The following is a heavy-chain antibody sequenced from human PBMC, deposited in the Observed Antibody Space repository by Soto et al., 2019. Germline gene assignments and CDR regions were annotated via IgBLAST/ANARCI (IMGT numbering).Heavy chain of an antibody. D-gene: IGHD1-1*01. CDR1: GYTFTGYF. CDR3: ARGGGTLLAPVX. CDR2: INPSSGVT. V-gene: IGHV1-2*07. Sequence: ASVKVSCKASGYTFTGYFIHWVRQAPGQGLEWMGYINPSSGVTKYAPRFQGRVNMTRDTSIRTAYMDLNNLRSDDTAVYYCARGGGTLLAPVXWGPGTLVTVSX. J-gene: IGHJ4*02.